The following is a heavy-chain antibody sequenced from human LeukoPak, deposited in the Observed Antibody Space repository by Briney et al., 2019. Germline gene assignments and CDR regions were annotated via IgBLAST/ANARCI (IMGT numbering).Heavy chain of an antibody. CDR1: GYTFTSYG. J-gene: IGHJ5*02. V-gene: IGHV1-18*04. CDR3: ARAAYYDILIGEDWFDP. Sequence: GASVKVSCKASGYTFTSYGISWVGQAPGQGLEWMGWISAYNGNTNYAQKLQGRVTMTTDTSTSTAYMELRSLRSDDTAVYYCARAAYYDILIGEDWFDPWGQGTLVTVSS. D-gene: IGHD3-9*01. CDR2: ISAYNGNT.